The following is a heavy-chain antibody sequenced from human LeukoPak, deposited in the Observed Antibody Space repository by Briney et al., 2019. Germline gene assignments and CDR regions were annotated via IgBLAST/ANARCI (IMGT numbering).Heavy chain of an antibody. J-gene: IGHJ3*02. Sequence: ASVKVSCKASGYTFTSYDINWVRQATGQGLEWMGIINPSGGSTSYAQKFQGRVTMTRDTSTNTVYMELSSLRSEDTAVYYCARWGYCSGGSCSSNGAFDIWGQGTMVTVSS. CDR1: GYTFTSYD. D-gene: IGHD2-15*01. V-gene: IGHV1-46*01. CDR3: ARWGYCSGGSCSSNGAFDI. CDR2: INPSGGST.